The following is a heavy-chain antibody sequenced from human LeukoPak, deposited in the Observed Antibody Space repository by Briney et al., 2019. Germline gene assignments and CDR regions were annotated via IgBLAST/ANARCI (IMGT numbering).Heavy chain of an antibody. V-gene: IGHV1-2*02. CDR1: GYTFTSYH. J-gene: IGHJ4*02. Sequence: ASVKVSCKASGYTFTSYHIHWVRQAPGQGPEWMGWINPDSGGTNYAQKFQGRVTMTRDTSIRTAYMELSRLRSDDTAVYYCARVLFYSSGNKSNRVDYWGQGTLVTVSS. D-gene: IGHD6-19*01. CDR2: INPDSGGT. CDR3: ARVLFYSSGNKSNRVDY.